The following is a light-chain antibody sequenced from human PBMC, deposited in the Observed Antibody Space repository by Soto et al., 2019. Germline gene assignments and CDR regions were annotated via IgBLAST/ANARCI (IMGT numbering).Light chain of an antibody. J-gene: IGLJ2*01. Sequence: QSALTQPRSVSGPPGQSVSISCSGTSSDVGTYNYVSWYQQHPGKAPKLMIYDVSKRPSGVPDRFSGSKSGNTATLTISGLLTEDEADYYCGSYASATLIFGGGTKLTVL. V-gene: IGLV2-11*01. CDR2: DVS. CDR3: GSYASATLI. CDR1: SSDVGTYNY.